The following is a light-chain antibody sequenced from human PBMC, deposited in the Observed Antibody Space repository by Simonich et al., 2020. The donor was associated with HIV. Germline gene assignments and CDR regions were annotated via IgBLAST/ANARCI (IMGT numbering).Light chain of an antibody. V-gene: IGKV3-15*01. CDR1: QRVSSS. J-gene: IGKJ1*01. CDR3: QQYNNWPPWT. Sequence: EIVMTQSPATLSVSPGERATLSCRASQRVSSSLAWYQQKPGQAPRLLISGASTRATGIPARFSGSGSGTEFTLTISSMQSEDFAVYYCQQYNNWPPWTFGQGTKVEIK. CDR2: GAS.